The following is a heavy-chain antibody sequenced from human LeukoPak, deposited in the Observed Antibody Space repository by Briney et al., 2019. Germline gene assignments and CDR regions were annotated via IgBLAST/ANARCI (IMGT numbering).Heavy chain of an antibody. J-gene: IGHJ4*02. CDR1: GFTFSSYG. Sequence: AGSLRLSSAASGFTFSSYGMHWVRQAPGKGLEWVAGIWYDGSNKYYADSVKGRFAISRDNSKNTLYLQMNSLRAEDTAVYYCARDNDSSGYSTGPVDYWGQGTLVTVSS. CDR2: IWYDGSNK. V-gene: IGHV3-33*01. CDR3: ARDNDSSGYSTGPVDY. D-gene: IGHD3-22*01.